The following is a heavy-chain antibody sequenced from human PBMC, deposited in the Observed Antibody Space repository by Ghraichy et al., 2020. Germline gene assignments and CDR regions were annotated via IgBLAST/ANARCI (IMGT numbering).Heavy chain of an antibody. CDR1: GFTFSSYS. Sequence: GESLNISCAASGFTFSSYSMNWVRQAPGKGLEWVSSISSSSSYIYYADSVKGRFTISRDNAKNSLYLQMNSLRAEDTAVYYCARDPYSSSSDYFDYWGQGTLVTVSS. V-gene: IGHV3-21*01. CDR3: ARDPYSSSSDYFDY. D-gene: IGHD6-6*01. CDR2: ISSSSSYI. J-gene: IGHJ4*02.